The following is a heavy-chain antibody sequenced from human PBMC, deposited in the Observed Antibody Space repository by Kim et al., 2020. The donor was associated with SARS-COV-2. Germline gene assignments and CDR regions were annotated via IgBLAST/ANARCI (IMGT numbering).Heavy chain of an antibody. J-gene: IGHJ6*02. CDR3: ARDGHGMDV. Sequence: STINYAGSVKGRFTISRDTAKNSLFLNMNSLRDEDTAVYYCARDGHGMDVWGQGTRVTVSS. CDR2: STI. V-gene: IGHV3-48*02.